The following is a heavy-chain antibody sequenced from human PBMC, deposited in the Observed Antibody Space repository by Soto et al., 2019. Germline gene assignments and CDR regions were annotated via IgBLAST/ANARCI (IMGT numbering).Heavy chain of an antibody. CDR3: ARAGVAAAANWFDP. J-gene: IGHJ5*02. CDR2: IIPILGIA. Sequence: QVQLVQSGAEVKKPGSSVKVSCKASGGTFSSYTISWVRQAPGQGLEWMGRIIPILGIANYAQKFQGRVKITADKSTSTAYMELSSLRSEDTAVYYCARAGVAAAANWFDPWGQGTLVTVSS. D-gene: IGHD6-13*01. V-gene: IGHV1-69*02. CDR1: GGTFSSYT.